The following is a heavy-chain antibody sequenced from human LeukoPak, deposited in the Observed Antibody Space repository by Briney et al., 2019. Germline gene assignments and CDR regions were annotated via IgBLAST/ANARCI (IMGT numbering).Heavy chain of an antibody. J-gene: IGHJ4*02. CDR2: ISSSSSYI. Sequence: PGGSLRLSCAASGFTFTTYSMNWVRQAPGKGLEWVSSISSSSSYIYYADSVKGRFTISRDNAKNSLYLQMNSLRAEDTAVYCCARGFGSVVTADSGGYWGQGTLVTVSS. CDR1: GFTFTTYS. CDR3: ARGFGSVVTADSGGY. V-gene: IGHV3-21*01. D-gene: IGHD2-21*02.